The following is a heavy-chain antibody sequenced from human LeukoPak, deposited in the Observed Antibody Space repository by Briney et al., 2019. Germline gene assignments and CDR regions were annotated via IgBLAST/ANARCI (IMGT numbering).Heavy chain of an antibody. Sequence: SETLSLTCAVSGASISSSNYYWGWVRQSPGKGLEWIGNIYSSGNTYYNASLKSRVTMYIDTSKNQFSLKLSSVTAADTAMYYCANSEGYGLIDYWGQGTLVTVSS. CDR3: ANSEGYGLIDY. V-gene: IGHV4-39*01. D-gene: IGHD1-26*01. J-gene: IGHJ4*02. CDR2: IYSSGNT. CDR1: GASISSSNYY.